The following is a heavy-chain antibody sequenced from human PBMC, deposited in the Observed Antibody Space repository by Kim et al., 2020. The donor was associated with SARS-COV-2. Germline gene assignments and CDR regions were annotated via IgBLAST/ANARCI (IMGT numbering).Heavy chain of an antibody. D-gene: IGHD3-3*01. J-gene: IGHJ6*02. Sequence: SYADSVQGRFTISRDNAKNTLYLQMNSLRAEETAVYYCARQGIFGGGMDVWGQGTTVTVSS. V-gene: IGHV3-74*01. CDR3: ARQGIFGGGMDV.